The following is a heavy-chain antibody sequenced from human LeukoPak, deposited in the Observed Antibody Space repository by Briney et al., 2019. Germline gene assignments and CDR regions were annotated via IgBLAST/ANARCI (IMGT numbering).Heavy chain of an antibody. J-gene: IGHJ4*02. Sequence: PSQTLSLTCAVSGGSISSGGYSSSWIRQPPGKGLEWIGYIYHSGSTYYNPSLKSRVTISVDRSKNQFSLKLSSVTAADTAVYYCARAGDYGDYVFDYWGQGTLVTVSS. V-gene: IGHV4-30-2*01. CDR3: ARAGDYGDYVFDY. CDR1: GGSISSGGYS. D-gene: IGHD4-17*01. CDR2: IYHSGST.